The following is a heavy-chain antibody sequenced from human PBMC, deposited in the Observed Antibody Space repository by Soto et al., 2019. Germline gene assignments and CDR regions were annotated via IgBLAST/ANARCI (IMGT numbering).Heavy chain of an antibody. CDR3: ARGDDSGSAE. J-gene: IGHJ4*02. Sequence: QVQLVESGGGVVQPGRSLRLSCAATGFTFSSYGMHWVRQAPGKGLEWVAVIWYDGSNKYYADSVKGRFIISRDNSKNTLYLHMNCLRVEDTAVYYCARGDDSGSAEWGQGTLVTVSS. V-gene: IGHV3-33*01. CDR1: GFTFSSYG. CDR2: IWYDGSNK. D-gene: IGHD3-10*01.